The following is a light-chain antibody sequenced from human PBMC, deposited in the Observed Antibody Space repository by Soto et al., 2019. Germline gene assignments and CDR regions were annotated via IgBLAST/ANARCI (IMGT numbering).Light chain of an antibody. V-gene: IGKV1-39*01. CDR1: QTIIRY. Sequence: DIQMTQSPSSLSASVGDRVTITCRASQTIIRYLNWYQQKPGIAPNLLIYAASSLQSGVPSRFSGSGSGTEFTLTISSLQPEDFATYYCQQSYSTLFTFGPGNKVEIK. CDR3: QQSYSTLFT. J-gene: IGKJ3*01. CDR2: AAS.